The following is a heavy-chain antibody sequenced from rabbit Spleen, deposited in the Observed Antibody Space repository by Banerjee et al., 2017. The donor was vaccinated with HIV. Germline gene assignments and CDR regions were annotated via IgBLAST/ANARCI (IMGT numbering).Heavy chain of an antibody. CDR1: GASFSGSSY. CDR3: ARDTSSSFSSYGMDL. CDR2: IDAGSSAFT. J-gene: IGHJ6*01. Sequence: QSLEESGGDLAKPGASLTLTYTASGASFSGSSYMCWVRQAPGKGLEWIACIDAGSSAFTYFASWVQGRFTISKTSSTTVTLQMTSLTAADTATYFCARDTSSSFSSYGMDLWGQGTLVTVS. V-gene: IGHV1S40*01. D-gene: IGHD1-1*01.